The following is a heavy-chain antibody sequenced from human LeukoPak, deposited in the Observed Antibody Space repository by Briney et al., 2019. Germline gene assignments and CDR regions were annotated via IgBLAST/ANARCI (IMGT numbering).Heavy chain of an antibody. V-gene: IGHV3-33*01. CDR3: ATSGSYYRFEY. D-gene: IGHD1-26*01. CDR2: IWYDGSNK. Sequence: GGSLRLSCAASGFTFSSYGMHWVRQAPGKGLEWVAVIWYDGSNKYYADSVKGRFTISRDNSKNTLYLQMNGLRAEDTAVYYCATSGSYYRFEYWGQGTLVTVSS. CDR1: GFTFSSYG. J-gene: IGHJ4*02.